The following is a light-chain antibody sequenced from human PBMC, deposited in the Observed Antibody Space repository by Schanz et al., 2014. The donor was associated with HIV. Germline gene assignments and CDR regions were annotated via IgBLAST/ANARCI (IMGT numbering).Light chain of an antibody. CDR1: QSLSSNI. CDR2: GAS. V-gene: IGKV3-20*01. J-gene: IGKJ2*01. CDR3: QHYGT. Sequence: EIVLTQSPGTLSLSPGERATLSCWASQSLSSNILAWYQHKPGQAPRILIYGASSRATGIPDRFSGSGSGTDFTLTIRRLEPEDFAVYYCQHYGTFGQGTKLEIK.